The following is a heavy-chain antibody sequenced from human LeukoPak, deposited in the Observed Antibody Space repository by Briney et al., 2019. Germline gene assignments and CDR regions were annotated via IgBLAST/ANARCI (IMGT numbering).Heavy chain of an antibody. V-gene: IGHV4-4*07. CDR1: GGSISSYY. J-gene: IGHJ4*02. CDR3: ARDGRSDYYYDSSGNFDY. CDR2: IYTSGST. D-gene: IGHD3-22*01. Sequence: SETLSLTCTVSGGSISSYYWSWIRQPAGKGLEWIGRIYTSGSTNYNPSLKSRVTMSVDTSKNQFSLKLSSVTAADTAVYYCARDGRSDYYYDSSGNFDYWGQGTLVTVSS.